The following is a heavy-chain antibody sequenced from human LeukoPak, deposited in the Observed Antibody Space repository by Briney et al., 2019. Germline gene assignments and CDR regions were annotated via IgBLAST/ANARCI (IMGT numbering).Heavy chain of an antibody. Sequence: GGSLRLSCAASGFTFSSYEMNWVRQAPGKGLEWVSYISSSGSTIYYADSVKGRFTISRDNAKNSLYLQMNSLRAEDTAVYYCARGQQLSCWFDYWGQGTLVTVSS. J-gene: IGHJ4*02. V-gene: IGHV3-48*03. CDR3: ARGQQLSCWFDY. D-gene: IGHD6-13*01. CDR2: ISSSGSTI. CDR1: GFTFSSYE.